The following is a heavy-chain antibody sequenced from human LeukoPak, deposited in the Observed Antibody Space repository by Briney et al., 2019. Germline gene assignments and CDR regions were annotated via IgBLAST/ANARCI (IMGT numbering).Heavy chain of an antibody. Sequence: GGSLRLSCAASGFTFSDYYMSWIRQAPGKGLEWISYISSSSSTIYYADSVKGRFTISRDNAKNSLYLQMNSLRAEDTAVYYCASVGAGGSGSLYGMDVWGQGTTVTVSS. CDR3: ASVGAGGSGSLYGMDV. CDR1: GFTFSDYY. J-gene: IGHJ6*02. CDR2: ISSSSSTI. D-gene: IGHD3-10*01. V-gene: IGHV3-11*04.